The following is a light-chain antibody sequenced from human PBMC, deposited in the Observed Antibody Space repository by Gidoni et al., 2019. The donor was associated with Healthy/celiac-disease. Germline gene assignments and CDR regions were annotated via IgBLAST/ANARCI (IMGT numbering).Light chain of an antibody. CDR3: QQSYSTLWT. CDR2: AAS. V-gene: IGKV1-39*01. Sequence: IPTTQPPSSLSASVGDRVTITCRASQSISSYLKWYQQKPGKAPKLLIYAASSLQSGVPSRFSGSGSGTDFTLTISSLQPEDFATYYCQQSYSTLWTFGQGTKVEIK. CDR1: QSISSY. J-gene: IGKJ1*01.